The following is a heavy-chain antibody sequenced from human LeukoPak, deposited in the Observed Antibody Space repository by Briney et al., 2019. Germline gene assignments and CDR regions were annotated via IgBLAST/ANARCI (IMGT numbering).Heavy chain of an antibody. CDR3: ARDRAAGNFDY. V-gene: IGHV1-2*02. CDR1: RYTFTGYY. Sequence: GASVKVSCKASRYTFTGYYMHWVRQATGQGLEWMGWINPNSGGTNYAQKFQGRVTMTRDTSISTAYMELSRLRSDDTAVYYCARDRAAGNFDYWGQGTLVTVCS. J-gene: IGHJ4*02. CDR2: INPNSGGT. D-gene: IGHD1-1*01.